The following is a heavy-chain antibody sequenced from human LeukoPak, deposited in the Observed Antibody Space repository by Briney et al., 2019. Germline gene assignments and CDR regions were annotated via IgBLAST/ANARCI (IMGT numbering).Heavy chain of an antibody. CDR3: ARGSDYYDSSGYEQPLDY. J-gene: IGHJ4*02. CDR2: INHSGST. D-gene: IGHD3-22*01. CDR1: GGSFSGYC. Sequence: SETLSLTCAVYGGSFSGYCWSWIRQPPVKVLEWIGEINHSGSTNYNPSLKSRVTISVDTSKNQFSLKLSSVTAADTAVYYCARGSDYYDSSGYEQPLDYWGQGTLVTVSS. V-gene: IGHV4-34*01.